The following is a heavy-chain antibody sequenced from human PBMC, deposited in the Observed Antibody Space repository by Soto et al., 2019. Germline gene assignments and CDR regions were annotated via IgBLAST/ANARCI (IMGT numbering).Heavy chain of an antibody. CDR1: GGSISSGGYY. V-gene: IGHV4-31*03. D-gene: IGHD1-26*01. CDR3: ARQGVGSHGANWFDP. CDR2: IYYSGST. Sequence: SETLSLTCTVSGGSISSGGYYWSWIRQHPGKGLEWIGYIYYSGSTYYNPSLKSRVTISVDTSKNQFSLKLSSVTAADTAVYYCARQGVGSHGANWFDPWGQGTLVTVSS. J-gene: IGHJ5*02.